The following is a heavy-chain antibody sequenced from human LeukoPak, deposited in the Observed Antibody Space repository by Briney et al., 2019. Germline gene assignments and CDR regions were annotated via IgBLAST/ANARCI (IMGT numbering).Heavy chain of an antibody. CDR2: ISGSDGST. CDR3: VYQPLREGLDY. D-gene: IGHD2-2*01. J-gene: IGHJ4*02. V-gene: IGHV3-23*01. Sequence: GGSLRLSCAASGFTFSSYAMSWVRQAPGKGLEWVSAISGSDGSTYYADSVKGRFTISRDNSKNTLYLQMNSLRAEDTAVYYCVYQPLREGLDYWGQGTLVTVSS. CDR1: GFTFSSYA.